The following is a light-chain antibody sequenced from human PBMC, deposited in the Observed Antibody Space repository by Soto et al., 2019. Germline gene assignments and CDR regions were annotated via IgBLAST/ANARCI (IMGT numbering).Light chain of an antibody. CDR1: TSDIGFSYY. Sequence: SALTQSASVSGSPGQSITISCTGTTSDIGFSYYVSWYQQHPDKAPKLIIYDVSDRPSGVSDRFSGSKSGNTASLTISGLQAEDAADYYCSSYTSSNTYVFGTGTKVT. CDR2: DVS. CDR3: SSYTSSNTYV. V-gene: IGLV2-14*03. J-gene: IGLJ1*01.